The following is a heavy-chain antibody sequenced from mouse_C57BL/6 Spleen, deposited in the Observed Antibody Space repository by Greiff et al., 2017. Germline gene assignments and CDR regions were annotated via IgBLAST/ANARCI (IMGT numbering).Heavy chain of an antibody. CDR2: IYPGDGDT. V-gene: IGHV1-82*01. CDR3: ALEEPSIYDGYYFDY. J-gene: IGHJ2*01. D-gene: IGHD2-3*01. Sequence: QVQLKESGPELVKPGASVKISCKASGYAFSSSWMNWVKQRPGKGLEWIGRIYPGDGDTNYNGKFKGKATLTADKSSSTAYMQLSSLTSEDSAVYFCALEEPSIYDGYYFDYWGQGTTLTVSS. CDR1: GYAFSSSW.